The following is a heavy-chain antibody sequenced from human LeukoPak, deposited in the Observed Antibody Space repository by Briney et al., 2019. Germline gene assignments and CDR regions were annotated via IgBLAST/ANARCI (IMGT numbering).Heavy chain of an antibody. J-gene: IGHJ5*02. Sequence: GSLRLSCAASGFTFSSYAMHWVRQAPGKGLEWVAVISYDGSNKYYADSVKGRFTISRDNSKNTLYLQMNSLRAEDTAVYYCASSGGINRFDPWGQGTLVTVSS. V-gene: IGHV3-30-3*01. CDR3: ASSGGINRFDP. CDR2: ISYDGSNK. CDR1: GFTFSSYA. D-gene: IGHD2-15*01.